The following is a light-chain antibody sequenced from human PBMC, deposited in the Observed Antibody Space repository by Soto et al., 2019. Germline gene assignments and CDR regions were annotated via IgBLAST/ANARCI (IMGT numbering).Light chain of an antibody. CDR3: SSYTSSSTLV. V-gene: IGLV2-14*01. CDR2: AVS. CDR1: SSDVGGYNS. Sequence: QSALSQPASVSGSPGQSITISCTGTSSDVGGYNSVSWYQQHPGKAPKLMISAVSNRPSGVSNHFSGSKSGNTASLTISGLQAEDEADYYCSSYTSSSTLVFGGGTKLTVL. J-gene: IGLJ2*01.